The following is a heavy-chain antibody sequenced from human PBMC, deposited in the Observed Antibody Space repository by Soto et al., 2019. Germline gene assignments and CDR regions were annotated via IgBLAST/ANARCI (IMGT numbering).Heavy chain of an antibody. CDR2: VIPTLGIE. CDR3: ARIYSSGWWDY. CDR1: GGTFSSYT. V-gene: IGHV1-69*02. Sequence: QVQLVQSGAEVKKPGSSVKVSCKASGGTFSSYTISWVRQAPGQGLEWMGRVIPTLGIENYAQKFQGRVTITADKSTSTAYMELSSLRSEDTAVYYCARIYSSGWWDYWGQGTLVTVSS. D-gene: IGHD6-19*01. J-gene: IGHJ4*02.